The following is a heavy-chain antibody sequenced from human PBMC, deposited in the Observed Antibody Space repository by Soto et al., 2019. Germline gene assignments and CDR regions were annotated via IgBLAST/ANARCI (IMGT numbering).Heavy chain of an antibody. J-gene: IGHJ4*02. D-gene: IGHD6-19*01. CDR2: INPSRGLT. CDR3: ARDGVPIAGRSGYFDY. CDR1: GYNFNNYF. Sequence: ASVKVSCKASGYNFNNYFIHWVRQTPGQGPEWIGVINPSRGLTTYSQRFQGRVSMTRDTSTTTVYMELSSLRSEDTAIYYCARDGVPIAGRSGYFDYWGPGTEVTVSS. V-gene: IGHV1-46*02.